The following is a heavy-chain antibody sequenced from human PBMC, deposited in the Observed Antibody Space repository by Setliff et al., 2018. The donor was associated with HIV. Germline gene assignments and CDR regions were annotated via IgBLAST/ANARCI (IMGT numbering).Heavy chain of an antibody. V-gene: IGHV4-59*11. D-gene: IGHD6-19*01. CDR3: ATYSSAWFEFFQH. CDR2: IYYGGST. Sequence: SETLSLTCSVSGVSISDHYWSWIRQPPRKGLEWIGYIYYGGSTKYNPSLRSRVTISADTSKNQFSLKLTSVTAADTAVYYCATYSSAWFEFFQHWGLGTLVTVSS. CDR1: GVSISDHY. J-gene: IGHJ1*01.